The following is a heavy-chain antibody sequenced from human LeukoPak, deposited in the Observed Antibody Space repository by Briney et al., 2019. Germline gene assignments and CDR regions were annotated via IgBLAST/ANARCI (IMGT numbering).Heavy chain of an antibody. CDR2: INPNSGGT. D-gene: IGHD3-16*02. J-gene: IGHJ4*02. CDR3: AKDLGLRVWGNYRPPALDY. V-gene: IGHV1-2*02. CDR1: GYTFTSYY. Sequence: ASVKVSCKASGYTFTSYYMHWVRQAPGQGLEWMGWINPNSGGTNYAQKFQGRVTMTRDTSISTAYMELSRLRSDDTAVYYCAKDLGLRVWGNYRPPALDYWGQGTLVTVSS.